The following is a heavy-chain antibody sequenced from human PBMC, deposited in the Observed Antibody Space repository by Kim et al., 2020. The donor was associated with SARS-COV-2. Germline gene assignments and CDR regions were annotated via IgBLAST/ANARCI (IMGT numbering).Heavy chain of an antibody. V-gene: IGHV1-18*01. J-gene: IGHJ4*02. CDR3: ARDKKIAVAGLTSY. D-gene: IGHD6-19*01. Sequence: AQKLQGRVTMTTDTSTSTAYMELRSLRSDDTAVYYCARDKKIAVAGLTSYWGQGTLVTVSS.